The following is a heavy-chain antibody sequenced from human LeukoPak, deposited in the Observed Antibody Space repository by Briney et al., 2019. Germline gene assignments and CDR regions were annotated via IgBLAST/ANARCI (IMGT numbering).Heavy chain of an antibody. CDR2: ISSSGSTI. CDR1: GFTFSGSA. V-gene: IGHV3-48*03. CDR3: ARGSSGWYDY. J-gene: IGHJ4*02. Sequence: GGSLRLSCAASGFTFSGSAMHWVRQAPGKGLEWVSYISSSGSTIYYADSVKGRFTISRDNAKNSLYLQMNSLRADDTAVYYCARGSSGWYDYWDQGTLVTVSS. D-gene: IGHD6-19*01.